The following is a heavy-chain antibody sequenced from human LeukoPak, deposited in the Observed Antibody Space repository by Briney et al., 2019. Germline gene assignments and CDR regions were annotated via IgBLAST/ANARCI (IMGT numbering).Heavy chain of an antibody. CDR3: ARDRYCSSTSCYASGDY. CDR2: IIPIFGIA. Sequence: ASVKLSCTASGGTFSSYAISWVRQAPGPGLEWMGRIIPIFGIAKYAQKFRGRVTMTTDTSTSTAYMELRSLRSDDTAVYYCARDRYCSSTSCYASGDYWGQGTLVTVSS. J-gene: IGHJ4*02. CDR1: GGTFSSYA. D-gene: IGHD2-2*01. V-gene: IGHV1-69*04.